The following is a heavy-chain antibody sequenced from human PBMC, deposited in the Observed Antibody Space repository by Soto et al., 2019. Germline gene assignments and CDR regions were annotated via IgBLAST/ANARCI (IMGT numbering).Heavy chain of an antibody. D-gene: IGHD3-10*01. V-gene: IGHV1-8*01. CDR1: GNTFTSYD. CDR3: ARGRASGSYYLLDY. CDR2: INPNSGNI. Sequence: ASVKVSCKASGNTFTSYDINWVRQATGHGLEWMGWINPNSGNIGYAQKFQGRVTMTKDTAIRTAYMEVSRLRSDDTAVYYCARGRASGSYYLLDYWGQGTLVTVSS. J-gene: IGHJ4*02.